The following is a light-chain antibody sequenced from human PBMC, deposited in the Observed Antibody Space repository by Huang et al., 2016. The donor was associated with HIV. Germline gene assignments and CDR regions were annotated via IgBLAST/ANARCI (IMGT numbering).Light chain of an antibody. Sequence: DIQMTQSPSTLSASVGDRVTITCRASQSIGSSLAWYQQNPGKAPKLLIYGTSSLEIGVPSRFSGSGSGTEFTLTISSLQPDDSASYYCQQYKSYSWTFGQGTKVEIK. CDR1: QSIGSS. CDR3: QQYKSYSWT. V-gene: IGKV1-5*03. CDR2: GTS. J-gene: IGKJ1*01.